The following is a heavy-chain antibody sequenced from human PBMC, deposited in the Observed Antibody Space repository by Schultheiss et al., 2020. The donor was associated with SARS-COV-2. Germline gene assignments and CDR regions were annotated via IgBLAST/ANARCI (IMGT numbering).Heavy chain of an antibody. V-gene: IGHV4-59*01. CDR1: GGSISSYY. CDR2: IYYSGST. D-gene: IGHD3-9*01. J-gene: IGHJ5*02. Sequence: SETLSLTCTVSGGSISSYYWSWIRQPPGKGLEWIGYIYYSGSTNYNPSLKSRVTISVDTSKNQFSLKLSSVTAADTAVYYCARDPRIRYFDWLSYPRTDNWFDPWGQGTLVTVSS. CDR3: ARDPRIRYFDWLSYPRTDNWFDP.